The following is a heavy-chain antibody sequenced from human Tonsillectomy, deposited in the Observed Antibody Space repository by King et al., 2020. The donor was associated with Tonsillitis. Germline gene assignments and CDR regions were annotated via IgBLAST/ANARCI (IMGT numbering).Heavy chain of an antibody. J-gene: IGHJ4*02. CDR1: GFTFSNYA. Sequence: VQLVESGGGLVQPGGSLRLSCAASGFTFSNYAMSWVRQAPGKGLEWVSAISSSGGRTYYADSVKGRFTISRDNSKNTLFLQMNSLRAEDTAVYYCAKATIFGVGISYLFDYWGQGTLVTVPS. D-gene: IGHD3-3*01. CDR3: AKATIFGVGISYLFDY. CDR2: ISSSGGRT. V-gene: IGHV3-23*04.